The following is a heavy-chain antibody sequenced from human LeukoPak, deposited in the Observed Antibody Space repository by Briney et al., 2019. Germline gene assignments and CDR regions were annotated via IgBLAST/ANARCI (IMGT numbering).Heavy chain of an antibody. CDR3: ARGYSSGWYLFDY. CDR2: ISWNSGSI. Sequence: PGGSLRLSCAASGFTFDDYAMHWVRQAPGKGLEWVSGISWNSGSIGYADSVKGRFTISRDNAKNSLYLQMKSLRAEDTALYYCARGYSSGWYLFDYWGQGTLVTVSS. D-gene: IGHD6-19*01. V-gene: IGHV3-9*01. CDR1: GFTFDDYA. J-gene: IGHJ4*02.